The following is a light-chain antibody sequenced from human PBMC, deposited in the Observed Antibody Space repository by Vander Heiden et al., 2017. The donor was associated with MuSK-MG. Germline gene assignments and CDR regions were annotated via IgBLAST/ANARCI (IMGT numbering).Light chain of an antibody. CDR3: QQYAGSPLT. V-gene: IGKV3-20*01. J-gene: IGKJ1*01. CDR2: GTS. Sequence: EIVLTQSPGTLSLSPGERATLSCRASQSVSSIYLAWYQQKPGQAPRLLIYGTSSRATGIPDRFSGSGSGTDFTLTISRLEPEDFAVYYCQQYAGSPLTFGQGTKVEIK. CDR1: QSVSSIY.